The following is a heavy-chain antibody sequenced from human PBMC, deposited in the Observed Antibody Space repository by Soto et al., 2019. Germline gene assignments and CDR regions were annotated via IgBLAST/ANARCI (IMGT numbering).Heavy chain of an antibody. D-gene: IGHD6-19*01. J-gene: IGHJ4*02. Sequence: QVQLQQWGAGLLKPSETLSLTCAVYGGSFSGYYWSWIRQPPGKGLEWIGEINHSGSTNYNPSLKTRVTISVDTSTYQFSLKLSSVTAADTAVYYCARGRSSGWFPFVYWGQGTLVTVSS. CDR1: GGSFSGYY. CDR2: INHSGST. CDR3: ARGRSSGWFPFVY. V-gene: IGHV4-34*01.